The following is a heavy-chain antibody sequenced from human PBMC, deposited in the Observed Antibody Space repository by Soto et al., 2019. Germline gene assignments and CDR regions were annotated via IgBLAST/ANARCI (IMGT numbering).Heavy chain of an antibody. CDR2: IYYSGST. V-gene: IGHV4-39*01. J-gene: IGHJ3*02. Sequence: SETLSLTCTVSGGSISSSSYYWGWIRQPPGKGLEWIGSIYYSGSTYYNPSLKSRVTISVDTYKNQFSLKRSSVTAADTAVYYCARPTLLSGWYNAFDIWGQGTMVTVSS. D-gene: IGHD6-19*01. CDR1: GGSISSSSYY. CDR3: ARPTLLSGWYNAFDI.